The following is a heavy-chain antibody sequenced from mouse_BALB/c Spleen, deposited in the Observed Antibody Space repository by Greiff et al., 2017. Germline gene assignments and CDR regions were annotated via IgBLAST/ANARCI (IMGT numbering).Heavy chain of an antibody. Sequence: VQLQQSGPGLVAPSQCLSITCTASGFSLTSYGVHWVRQPPGKGLEWLGVIWAGGSTNYNSAIMSSLSISKDNSTSQDFLKMNSLQTDDTAMYYCARDLYDGYYLAYWGQGTTLTVSS. CDR3: ARDLYDGYYLAY. J-gene: IGHJ2*01. CDR1: GFSLTSYG. V-gene: IGHV2-9*02. CDR2: IWAGGST. D-gene: IGHD2-3*01.